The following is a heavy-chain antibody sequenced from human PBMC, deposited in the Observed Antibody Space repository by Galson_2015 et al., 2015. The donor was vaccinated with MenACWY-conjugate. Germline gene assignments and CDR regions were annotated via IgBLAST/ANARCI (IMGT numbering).Heavy chain of an antibody. CDR1: GFSFRRFG. CDR3: AKDWSVPYSTISYYFYMDV. J-gene: IGHJ6*03. Sequence: SLRLSCAASGFSFRRFGMHWVRQAPGKGLEWMAVISYDGSNESYADSVKGRFTISRDNSKNTLYLQMNSQRADDTAVYYCAKDWSVPYSTISYYFYMDVWGKGTTVTVSS. V-gene: IGHV3-30*18. D-gene: IGHD6-13*01. CDR2: ISYDGSNE.